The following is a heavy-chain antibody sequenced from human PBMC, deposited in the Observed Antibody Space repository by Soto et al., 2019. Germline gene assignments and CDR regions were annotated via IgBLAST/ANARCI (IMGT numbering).Heavy chain of an antibody. CDR2: ISSGSNSK. D-gene: IGHD3-10*01. CDR3: TRGPRPISTGTGAY. Sequence: EVQLVESGGGLAQPGGSLRLSCAASGFTFNTNSMNWVRQAPGKGLEWVSYISSGSNSKYYADSVKGRFTISRDNAKNSLYLQMNNLRAEDSGLYYCTRGPRPISTGTGAYWGQGTQVTVSS. V-gene: IGHV3-48*01. J-gene: IGHJ4*02. CDR1: GFTFNTNS.